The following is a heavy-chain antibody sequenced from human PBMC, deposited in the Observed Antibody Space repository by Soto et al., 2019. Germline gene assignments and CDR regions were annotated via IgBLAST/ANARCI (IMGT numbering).Heavy chain of an antibody. CDR3: ARDIWDYGSGSYYNDWFDP. Sequence: GGSLRLSCAASGFTFSTYHMNWLRQAPGKGLEWVSYISSGSDNRYYADSVRGRFTISRDNAKNSLYLQMNSLRDEDTAVYYCARDIWDYGSGSYYNDWFDPWGQGTLVTVSS. CDR2: ISSGSDNR. V-gene: IGHV3-48*02. D-gene: IGHD3-10*01. J-gene: IGHJ5*02. CDR1: GFTFSTYH.